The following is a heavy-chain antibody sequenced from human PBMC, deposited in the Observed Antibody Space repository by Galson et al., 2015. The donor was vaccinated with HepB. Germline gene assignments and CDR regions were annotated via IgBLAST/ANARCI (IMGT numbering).Heavy chain of an antibody. J-gene: IGHJ4*02. CDR1: GFTFSDSG. Sequence: SLRLYCAASGFTFSDSGMHWVRQAPGKGLEWVAVIWYDGRKYFYADSVRGRFTISRDNFKSTLHLQMNSLRDEDTAIYYCARVKYYETSEVLDYWGQGTLVSVSS. CDR3: ARVKYYETSEVLDY. D-gene: IGHD3-22*01. V-gene: IGHV3-33*01. CDR2: IWYDGRKY.